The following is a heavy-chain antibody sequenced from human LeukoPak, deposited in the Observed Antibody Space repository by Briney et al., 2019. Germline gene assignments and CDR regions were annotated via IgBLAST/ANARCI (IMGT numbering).Heavy chain of an antibody. J-gene: IGHJ3*02. Sequence: GGSLRLSCAASGFTFTYYAMHWVRQAPGKGLEWVSVVSNDGSNQDYTDSVKGRFTISRDNSKNTLYLQMNSLRAEDTAVYYCATPPPGIAAAGTSRDAFDIWGQGTMVTVSS. V-gene: IGHV3-30-3*01. CDR2: VSNDGSNQ. CDR1: GFTFTYYA. D-gene: IGHD6-13*01. CDR3: ATPPPGIAAAGTSRDAFDI.